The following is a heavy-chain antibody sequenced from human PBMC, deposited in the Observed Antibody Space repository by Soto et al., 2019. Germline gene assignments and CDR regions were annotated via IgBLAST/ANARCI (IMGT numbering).Heavy chain of an antibody. Sequence: GGSLRLSCAASEFTFSNYAMHWVRQPPGKGLQWLAVISYDGNNKYYADSVEGRFTISRDNSKNTVYLQMNSLRLEDTAVYYCARGPSYRDSYFDYWGQGTLVTSPQ. V-gene: IGHV3-30*03. CDR2: ISYDGNNK. J-gene: IGHJ4*02. CDR1: EFTFSNYA. CDR3: ARGPSYRDSYFDY. D-gene: IGHD4-17*01.